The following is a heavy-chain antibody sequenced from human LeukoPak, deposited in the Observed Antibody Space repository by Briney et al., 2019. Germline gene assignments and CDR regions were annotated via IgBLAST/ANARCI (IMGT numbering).Heavy chain of an antibody. J-gene: IGHJ4*02. CDR2: ISGSGGST. D-gene: IGHD6-13*01. CDR3: AKGRSRIAEDY. Sequence: GGSLRLSCAASGFTFSSYAMSWVRQAPGKGLEWVSAISGSGGSTYYADSVKGRFTISRDKSKNTLYLQMNSMRTEDTAVYYCAKGRSRIAEDYWGQGTLVTVSS. CDR1: GFTFSSYA. V-gene: IGHV3-23*01.